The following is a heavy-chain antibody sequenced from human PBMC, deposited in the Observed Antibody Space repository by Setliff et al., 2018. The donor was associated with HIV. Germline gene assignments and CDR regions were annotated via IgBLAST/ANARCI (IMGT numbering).Heavy chain of an antibody. CDR2: ISSYNDNT. J-gene: IGHJ3*02. D-gene: IGHD2-15*01. V-gene: IGHV1-18*01. Sequence: GASVKVSCKASGYSFTNYGISWVRQAPGQGLEWMGWISSYNDNTNYALNLQGRVTMTTDTSTSTAYMELRSLRPDDTAVYYCARDDVGYCSGGSCYHLFDTFDIWGQGTVVTVS. CDR3: ARDDVGYCSGGSCYHLFDTFDI. CDR1: GYSFTNYG.